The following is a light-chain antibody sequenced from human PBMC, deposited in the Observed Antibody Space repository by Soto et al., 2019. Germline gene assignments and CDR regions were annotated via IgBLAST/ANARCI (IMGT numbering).Light chain of an antibody. CDR3: QHYDNLLLT. Sequence: DIQMTQSPSSLSASVVDRVTITCQASQDINTYLNWYQQKPGKAPNLLIYDAFKLETGVPSRFSGGGSGTDFTFTVTSLQPEDIATYFCQHYDNLLLTFGGGTKVEL. V-gene: IGKV1-33*01. CDR1: QDINTY. CDR2: DAF. J-gene: IGKJ4*01.